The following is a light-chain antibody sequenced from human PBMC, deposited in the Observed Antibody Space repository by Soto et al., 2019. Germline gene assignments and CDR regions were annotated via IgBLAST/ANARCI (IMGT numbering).Light chain of an antibody. CDR1: QGISSY. CDR3: QQYYRYPRT. Sequence: AILMTQSPSSFSASPGDRVTITCRASQGISSYFAWYQQKPEKAPKLLIYAASTLQTGVPSRFSGSGSGTDFTLNISSLQSEDFATYYCQQYYRYPRTFGQGTKLEI. CDR2: AAS. V-gene: IGKV1-8*01. J-gene: IGKJ2*02.